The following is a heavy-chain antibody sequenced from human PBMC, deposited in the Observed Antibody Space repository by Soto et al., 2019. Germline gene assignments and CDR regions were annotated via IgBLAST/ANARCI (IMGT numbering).Heavy chain of an antibody. J-gene: IGHJ4*02. Sequence: GVSLRLSCAASGFTYSSYGMHGVRQAPGKGLEWVAVISYDGSNKYYADSVKGRFTISRDNSKNTLYLQVNSLSAEDTAVYYCAKGSTGYYFAVLGYWGQGTLVTVSS. CDR3: AKGSTGYYFAVLGY. CDR2: ISYDGSNK. V-gene: IGHV3-30*18. CDR1: GFTYSSYG. D-gene: IGHD3-9*01.